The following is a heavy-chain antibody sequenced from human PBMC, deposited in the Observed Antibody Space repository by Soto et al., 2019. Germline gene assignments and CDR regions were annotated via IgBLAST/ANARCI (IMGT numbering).Heavy chain of an antibody. CDR1: GYSISSGYY. CDR2: IYHAAST. V-gene: IGHV4-38-2*01. D-gene: IGHD3-22*01. Sequence: SETLSLTCAVSGYSISSGYYWGWLRQPPGKGLEWNVSIYHAASTYYNPSLNSRVTLSIDMTNTHVSLILNSVTAADTAVYYCARVGPWVPYYYDSSPYTFENWFDPWGQGTLVTVSS. J-gene: IGHJ5*02. CDR3: ARVGPWVPYYYDSSPYTFENWFDP.